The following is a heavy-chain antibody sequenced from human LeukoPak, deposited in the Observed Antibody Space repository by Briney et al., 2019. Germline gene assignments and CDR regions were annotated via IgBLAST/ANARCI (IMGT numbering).Heavy chain of an antibody. CDR2: INPSGGST. D-gene: IGHD6-13*01. Sequence: ASVKVSCKASGYTFTTYYIHWVRQAPGPGLEWMGIINPSGGSTTYAQKFQGRITMTRDTSTSTVYMELSSLRSEDTAVYYCALSIPATGYYFDYWGQGTLVTVSP. J-gene: IGHJ4*02. V-gene: IGHV1-46*01. CDR1: GYTFTTYY. CDR3: ALSIPATGYYFDY.